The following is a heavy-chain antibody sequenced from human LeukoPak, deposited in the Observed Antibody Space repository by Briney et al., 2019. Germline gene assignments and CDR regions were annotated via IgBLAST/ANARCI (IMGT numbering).Heavy chain of an antibody. Sequence: GGSLRLSCAASGFTFSDFAMSWVRQAPGEGLEWVSGTIGSGATTFCADSAKGRFTISRDNSKNTLFLQMKSLRAEDTATYYCAKKEGATYASWYMDAWGKGTTVTVSS. CDR3: AKKEGATYASWYMDA. J-gene: IGHJ6*03. V-gene: IGHV3-23*01. D-gene: IGHD4/OR15-4a*01. CDR2: TIGSGATT. CDR1: GFTFSDFA.